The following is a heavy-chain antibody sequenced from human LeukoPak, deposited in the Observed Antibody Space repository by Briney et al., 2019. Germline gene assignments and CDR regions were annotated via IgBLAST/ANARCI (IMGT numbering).Heavy chain of an antibody. J-gene: IGHJ2*01. V-gene: IGHV3-23*01. Sequence: GGSLRLSCAASGFTFSSYAMSWVRQAPGKGLEWVSAISGSGGSTYYADSVKGRFTISRDNSKNTLYLQMYSLRAEDTAVYYCAKVQNDYGDYGAHWYFDLCGRGTLVTVSS. CDR3: AKVQNDYGDYGAHWYFDL. D-gene: IGHD4-17*01. CDR1: GFTFSSYA. CDR2: ISGSGGST.